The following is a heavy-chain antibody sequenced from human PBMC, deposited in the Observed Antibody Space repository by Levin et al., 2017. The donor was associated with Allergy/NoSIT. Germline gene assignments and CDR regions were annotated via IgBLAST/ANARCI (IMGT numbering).Heavy chain of an antibody. CDR3: ARGPGYCSSTSCSHFDY. V-gene: IGHV4-59*08. Sequence: SETLSLTCTVSGGSISSYYWSWIRQPPGKGLEWIGYIYYSGSTNYNPSLKSRVTISVDTSKNQFSLKLSSVTAADTAVYYCARGPGYCSSTSCSHFDYWGQGTLVTVSS. CDR2: IYYSGST. J-gene: IGHJ4*02. D-gene: IGHD2-2*01. CDR1: GGSISSYY.